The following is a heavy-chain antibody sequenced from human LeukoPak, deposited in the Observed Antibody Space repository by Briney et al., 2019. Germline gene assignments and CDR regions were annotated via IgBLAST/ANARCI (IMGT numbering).Heavy chain of an antibody. CDR3: ARARDSSGYYYAFDI. V-gene: IGHV4-39*07. D-gene: IGHD3-22*01. CDR1: GGSISRSDYY. J-gene: IGHJ3*02. CDR2: FYYIGST. Sequence: SETLSLTCTVSGGSISRSDYYWGWIRQPPGKGLEWIGSFYYIGSTYYSPSLKSRVTISVDTSKNQFSLKLSSVTAADTAVYYCARARDSSGYYYAFDIWGQGTMVTVSS.